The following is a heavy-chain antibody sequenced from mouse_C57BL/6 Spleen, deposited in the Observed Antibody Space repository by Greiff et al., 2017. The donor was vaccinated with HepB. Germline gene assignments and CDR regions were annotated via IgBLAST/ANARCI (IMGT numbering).Heavy chain of an antibody. D-gene: IGHD1-1*01. V-gene: IGHV1-69*01. Sequence: VQLPQPGAELVLPGASVKLSCKASGYTFTSYLMHWVKQRPEQGLEWIGEIDPSDSYTNYNQKFKCKSTLTVDKSSSTAYMQLSSLTSEDSAVYYCARGGLRGFAYWGQGTLVTVSA. J-gene: IGHJ3*01. CDR1: GYTFTSYL. CDR3: ARGGLRGFAY. CDR2: IDPSDSYT.